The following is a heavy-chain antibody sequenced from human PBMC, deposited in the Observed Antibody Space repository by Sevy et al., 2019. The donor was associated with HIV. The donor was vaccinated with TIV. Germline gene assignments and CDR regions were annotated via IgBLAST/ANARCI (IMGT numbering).Heavy chain of an antibody. J-gene: IGHJ4*02. CDR1: GFTFGDYA. CDR3: TRALATVVTPEYYFDY. V-gene: IGHV3-49*03. Sequence: GGSLRLSCTASGFTFGDYAMSWFRQAPGKGLEWVAIIRRNSYEPYGGTTEYAASVKGRFTISRDDSKSIAYLQMNSLKTEDTAFYYCTRALATVVTPEYYFDYWGQRTLVTVSS. CDR2: IRRNSYEPYGGTT. D-gene: IGHD4-17*01.